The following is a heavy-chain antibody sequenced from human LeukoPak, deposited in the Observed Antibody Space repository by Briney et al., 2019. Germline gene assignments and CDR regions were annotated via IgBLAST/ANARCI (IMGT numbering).Heavy chain of an antibody. CDR2: IYSSGST. J-gene: IGHJ4*02. CDR3: ARLCQVTTCAKFEH. D-gene: IGHD4-17*01. Sequence: SETLSLTCTVSGGSISSSAFYWGWIRQPPGKDLEWIGNIYSSGSTYFNPSLKSRLTISVDTSKNQFSLRLSPVTAADTAVYYCARLCQVTTCAKFEHWGQGILVTVSS. V-gene: IGHV4-39*01. CDR1: GGSISSSAFY.